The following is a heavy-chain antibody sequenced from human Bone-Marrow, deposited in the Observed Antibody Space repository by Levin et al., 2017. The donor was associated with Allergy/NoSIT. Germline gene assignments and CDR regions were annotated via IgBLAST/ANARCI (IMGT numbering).Heavy chain of an antibody. CDR2: IYSGGST. V-gene: IGHV3-53*01. D-gene: IGHD6-13*01. Sequence: GGSLRLSCAASGFTVSSNYMSWVRQAPGKGLEWVSVIYSGGSTYYADSVKGRFTISRDNSKNTLYLQMNSLRAEDTAVYYCARSLYSSSKNYWGQGTLVTVSS. J-gene: IGHJ4*02. CDR3: ARSLYSSSKNY. CDR1: GFTVSSNY.